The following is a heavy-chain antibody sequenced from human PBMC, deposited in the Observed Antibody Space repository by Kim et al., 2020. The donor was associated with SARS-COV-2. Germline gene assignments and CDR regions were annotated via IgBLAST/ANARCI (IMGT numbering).Heavy chain of an antibody. CDR1: GGSISSSSYY. Sequence: SETLSLTCTVSGGSISSSSYYWGWIRQPPGKGLEWIGSIYYSGSTYYNPSLKSRVTISVDTSKNQFSLKLSSVTAADTAVYYCAKTIWIAVAGIGGMDVWGQGTTVTVSS. CDR3: AKTIWIAVAGIGGMDV. D-gene: IGHD6-19*01. V-gene: IGHV4-39*01. J-gene: IGHJ6*02. CDR2: IYYSGST.